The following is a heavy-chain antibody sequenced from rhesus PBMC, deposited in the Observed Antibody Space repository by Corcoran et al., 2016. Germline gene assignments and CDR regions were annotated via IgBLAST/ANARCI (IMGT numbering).Heavy chain of an antibody. CDR3: ARHGPNYSGSYYQNWYFDL. V-gene: IGHV4-169*01. J-gene: IGHJ2*01. CDR1: GGSISSNY. Sequence: QLQLQESGPGLVKPSETLSVTCAVSGGSISSNYWSWIRQPPGKGLEWIGRIYGSGSLIHYNPSPKSRVARSLDTAKNQVSLKVNSVTAADTAVYYCARHGPNYSGSYYQNWYFDLWGPGTPITISS. D-gene: IGHD3-16*01. CDR2: IYGSGSLI.